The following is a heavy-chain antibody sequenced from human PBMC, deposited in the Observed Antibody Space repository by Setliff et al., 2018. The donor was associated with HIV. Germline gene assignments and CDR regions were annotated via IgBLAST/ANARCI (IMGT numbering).Heavy chain of an antibody. V-gene: IGHV3-74*01. CDR1: GFIFSSYW. CDR2: INSDGSST. CDR3: AREAPGGCFDY. Sequence: GGSLRLSCAASGFIFSSYWMHWVRQAPGKGLVWVSRINSDGSSTSYADSVKGRFTISRDNAKNTLYLQMNSLRAEDTAVYYCAREAPGGCFDYWGQGTLVTVSS. J-gene: IGHJ4*02.